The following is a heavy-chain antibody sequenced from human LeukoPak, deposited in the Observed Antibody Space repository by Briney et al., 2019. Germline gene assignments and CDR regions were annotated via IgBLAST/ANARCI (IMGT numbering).Heavy chain of an antibody. D-gene: IGHD3-10*01. CDR2: TNPNSGNT. CDR1: GYSFTSYD. J-gene: IGHJ5*02. CDR3: ARLTKVYGSGNYYT. V-gene: IGHV1-8*01. Sequence: ASVKVSCKASGYSFTSYDINWVRQATGQGLEWMGWTNPNSGNTGYAQKFQGRVTMTRNTSIGTAYMELSSLRSEDTAVYYCARLTKVYGSGNYYTWGQGTLVTVSS.